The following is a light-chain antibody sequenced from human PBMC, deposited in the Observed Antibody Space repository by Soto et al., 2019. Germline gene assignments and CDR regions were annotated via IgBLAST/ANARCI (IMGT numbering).Light chain of an antibody. V-gene: IGKV3-20*01. Sequence: EIVLTQSPGTLSLSPGERATLSCRASQSVSSSYLAWYQQKPGQAPRLLIYGASSRATGIPDRFSGSGSGTDFTLTIRGLEPEDFAVYYCQPYGSSPQTFGQGTKVEIK. J-gene: IGKJ1*01. CDR3: QPYGSSPQT. CDR1: QSVSSSY. CDR2: GAS.